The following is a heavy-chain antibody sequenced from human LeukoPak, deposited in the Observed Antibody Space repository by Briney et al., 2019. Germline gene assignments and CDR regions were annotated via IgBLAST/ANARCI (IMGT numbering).Heavy chain of an antibody. CDR1: GGSISSGGYY. Sequence: PSETLSLTCTVSGGSISSGGYYWSWIRQPPGKGLEWIGYIYHTGSTYYNPSLKSRVTISVDRSKNQFSLKLASLTVADTAVYFCAGERGTNLGNWFGPWGQGTLVTVSS. V-gene: IGHV4-30-2*01. D-gene: IGHD3-16*01. CDR3: AGERGTNLGNWFGP. CDR2: IYHTGST. J-gene: IGHJ5*02.